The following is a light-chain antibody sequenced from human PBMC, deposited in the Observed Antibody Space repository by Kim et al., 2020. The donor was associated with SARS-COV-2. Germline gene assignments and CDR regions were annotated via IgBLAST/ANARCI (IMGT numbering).Light chain of an antibody. CDR1: QGISNH. Sequence: DIQMTQSPSSLSASVGDRVTITCRASQGISNHLAWYQQKPGKIPKLLMHAASTLQSGVPSRFSGSGSGTDFTLTISSLQPEDVATYFCKKYDDAPLSFGGGTKVDIK. CDR3: KKYDDAPLS. CDR2: AAS. J-gene: IGKJ4*01. V-gene: IGKV1-27*01.